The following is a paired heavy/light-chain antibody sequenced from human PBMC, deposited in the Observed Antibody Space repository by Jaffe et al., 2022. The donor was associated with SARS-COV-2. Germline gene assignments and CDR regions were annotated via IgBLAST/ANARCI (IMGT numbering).Light chain of an antibody. Sequence: DIQMTQSPSSLSASVGDRVTITCRASQSINSYLNWYQQKPGKAPNVLIYGASSLQSGVPSRFSGSGSGTDFTLTISSLQPEDFATYYCQQSYSVPVTFGQGTKVEIK. CDR3: QQSYSVPVT. V-gene: IGKV1-39*01. J-gene: IGKJ2*01. CDR1: QSINSY. CDR2: GAS.
Heavy chain of an antibody. CDR2: IFNSGGT. D-gene: IGHD4-4*01. Sequence: QMQLQESGPGLVKPSQTLSLTCTVSGGSISSGDYYWGWIRQPPGKGLEWIAYIFNSGGTYYDPSLKSRVTMSLDTSKNQLSLKLTSVTAADTAVYYCARAGRYSNPFDPWGQGTLVTVSS. CDR3: ARAGRYSNPFDP. CDR1: GGSISSGDYY. J-gene: IGHJ5*02. V-gene: IGHV4-30-4*01.